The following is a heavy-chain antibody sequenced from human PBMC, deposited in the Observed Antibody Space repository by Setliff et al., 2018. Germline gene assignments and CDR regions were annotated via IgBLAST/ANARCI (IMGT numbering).Heavy chain of an antibody. Sequence: PSETLSLTCTVSGGSISSGSYYWSWIRQPAGKGLEWIGRIYTSGSTNYNPSPKSRVTISVDTSKNQFSLKLNSVTAADMAVYYCAREQWLDPPGYYYMDVWAKGTTVTVSS. D-gene: IGHD6-19*01. V-gene: IGHV4-61*02. CDR2: IYTSGST. CDR1: GGSISSGSYY. CDR3: AREQWLDPPGYYYMDV. J-gene: IGHJ6*03.